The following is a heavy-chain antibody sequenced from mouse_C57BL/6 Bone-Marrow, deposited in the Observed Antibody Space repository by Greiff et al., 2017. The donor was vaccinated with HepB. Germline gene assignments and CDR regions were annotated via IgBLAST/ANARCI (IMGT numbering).Heavy chain of an antibody. D-gene: IGHD1-1*01. V-gene: IGHV3-6*01. CDR1: GYSITSGYY. CDR3: ARVEDYGSTPYAMDY. CDR2: ISYDGSN. Sequence: EVKVEESGPGLVKPSQSLSLTCSVTGYSITSGYYWNWIRQFPGNKLEWMGYISYDGSNNYNPSLKNRISLTRDTSKNQFFLKLNSVTTEDTATYYCARVEDYGSTPYAMDYWGQGTSVTVSS. J-gene: IGHJ4*01.